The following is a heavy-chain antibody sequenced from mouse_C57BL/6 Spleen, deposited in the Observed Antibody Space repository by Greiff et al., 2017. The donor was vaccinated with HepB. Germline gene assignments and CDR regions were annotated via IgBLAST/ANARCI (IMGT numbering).Heavy chain of an antibody. D-gene: IGHD1-1*01. CDR1: GYTFTSYW. V-gene: IGHV1-53*01. CDR2: INPSNGGN. Sequence: QVQLQQPGTELVKPGASVKLSCKASGYTFTSYWMHWVKQRPGQGLEWIGNINPSNGGNNYNEKFKSKATLTVDKSSSTASMQLSSLTSEYSAVYYCARPATVVEGGYFDVWGTGTTVTVSS. CDR3: ARPATVVEGGYFDV. J-gene: IGHJ1*03.